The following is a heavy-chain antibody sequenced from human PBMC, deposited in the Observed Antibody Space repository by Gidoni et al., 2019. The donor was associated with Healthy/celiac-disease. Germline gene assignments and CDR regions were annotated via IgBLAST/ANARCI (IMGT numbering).Heavy chain of an antibody. V-gene: IGHV3-9*01. J-gene: IGHJ6*02. CDR2: ISWNSGSI. CDR3: AKGKPRGYGMDV. CDR1: GFTFDDYA. Sequence: EVQLVESGGGLVQPGRSLRLSCAASGFTFDDYAMHWVRQAPGKGLEWVSGISWNSGSIGYADSVKGRFTISRDNAKNSLYLQMNSLRAEDTALYYCAKGKPRGYGMDVWGQGTTVTVSS.